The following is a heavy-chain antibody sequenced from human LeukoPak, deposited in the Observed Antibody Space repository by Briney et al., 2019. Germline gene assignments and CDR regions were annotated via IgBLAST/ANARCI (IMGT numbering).Heavy chain of an antibody. J-gene: IGHJ4*02. CDR3: ARGLYCGGDCYYGTPFDY. CDR1: GGSISSYY. D-gene: IGHD2-21*02. V-gene: IGHV4-59*01. CDR2: IYYSGST. Sequence: SETLSPTCTVSGGSISSYYWSWIRQPPGTGLEWIGYIYYSGSTNYNPSLKSRVTISVDTSKNQFSLKLSSVTAADTAVYYCARGLYCGGDCYYGTPFDYWGQGTLVTVSS.